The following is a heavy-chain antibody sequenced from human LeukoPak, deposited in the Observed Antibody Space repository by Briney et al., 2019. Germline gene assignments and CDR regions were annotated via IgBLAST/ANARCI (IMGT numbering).Heavy chain of an antibody. V-gene: IGHV1-69*13. Sequence: SVKVSCKASGGTFSSYAISWVRQAPGQGLEWMGGIIPIFGTANYAQKFQGRVTITADESTSTAYMELSSLRSEDTAVYYCARQTATPEQFYYYYYMDVWGKGTTVTVSS. CDR1: GGTFSSYA. J-gene: IGHJ6*03. D-gene: IGHD2-15*01. CDR2: IIPIFGTA. CDR3: ARQTATPEQFYYYYYMDV.